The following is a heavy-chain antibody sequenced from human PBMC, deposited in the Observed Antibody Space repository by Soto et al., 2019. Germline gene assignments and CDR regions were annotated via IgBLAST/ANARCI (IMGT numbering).Heavy chain of an antibody. J-gene: IGHJ4*02. V-gene: IGHV4-39*01. Sequence: SETVSLTCTVSGGSISSSSYYWGWIRQPPGKGLEWIGSIYYSGSTYYSPSLKSRVTISVDTSKNQFSLKLSSVTAADTAVYYCARTVPGKKLVPKTPFDYWGQGTLVTVSS. D-gene: IGHD6-13*01. CDR2: IYYSGST. CDR3: ARTVPGKKLVPKTPFDY. CDR1: GGSISSSSYY.